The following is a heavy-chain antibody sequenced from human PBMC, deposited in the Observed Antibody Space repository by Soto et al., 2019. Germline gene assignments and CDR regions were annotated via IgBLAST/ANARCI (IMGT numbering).Heavy chain of an antibody. CDR1: GFSLSTGVG. J-gene: IGHJ4*02. V-gene: IGHV2-5*02. CDR3: AHKSYYGSGSLDY. Sequence: QITLKESGPTLVKPTQTLTLTCTFSGFSLSTGVGVGWIRQPPGKALECLALIYWDDDKRYSSSLKSRLTITKDTSKNQLVLIMTSMDTVDPATYSCAHKSYYGSGSLDYWGQGILVTVS. D-gene: IGHD3-10*01. CDR2: IYWDDDK.